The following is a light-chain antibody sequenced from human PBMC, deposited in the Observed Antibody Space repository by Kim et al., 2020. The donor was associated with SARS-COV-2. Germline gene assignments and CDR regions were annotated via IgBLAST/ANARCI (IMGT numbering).Light chain of an antibody. Sequence: GQSVTISCTGTSSDVGDDNYVSWYQQHPGRVPKLMIYEVSQRPAGVPDRFSGSKSGNTAPLTVSGLQAEDEAEYYCSSYAGSYNVLFGGGTQLTVL. J-gene: IGLJ2*01. CDR3: SSYAGSYNVL. V-gene: IGLV2-8*01. CDR2: EVS. CDR1: SSDVGDDNY.